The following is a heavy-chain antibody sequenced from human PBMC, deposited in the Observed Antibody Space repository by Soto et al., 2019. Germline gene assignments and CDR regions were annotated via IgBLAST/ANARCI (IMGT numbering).Heavy chain of an antibody. Sequence: QVQLVQSGAEVKKPGSSVKVSCKASGGTFSSYTISWVRQAPGEGLEWMGRIIPILGIANYAQKFQGRVTITADKSTSTAYMELSSLRSEDTAGYYCARDRSMGEPFDYWGQGTLVTVSS. CDR2: IIPILGIA. V-gene: IGHV1-69*08. CDR3: ARDRSMGEPFDY. CDR1: GGTFSSYT. J-gene: IGHJ4*02. D-gene: IGHD3-16*01.